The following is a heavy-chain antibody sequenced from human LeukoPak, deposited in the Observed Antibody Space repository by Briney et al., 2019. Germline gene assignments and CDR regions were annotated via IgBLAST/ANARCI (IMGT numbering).Heavy chain of an antibody. D-gene: IGHD6-13*01. J-gene: IGHJ4*02. CDR3: ARGYSSSWSTY. Sequence: SETLSLTCAVSGESFSGHYWSWIRQTPGKGLEWIGEVNHSGSTNYNPSLKSRVTISIDTSKNQFSLKLSSVTAADTAVYYCARGYSSSWSTYWGQGTLVTVSS. CDR2: VNHSGST. CDR1: GESFSGHY. V-gene: IGHV4-34*01.